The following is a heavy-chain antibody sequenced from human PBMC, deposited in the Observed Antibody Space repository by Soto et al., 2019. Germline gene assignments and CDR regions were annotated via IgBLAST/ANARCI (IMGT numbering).Heavy chain of an antibody. Sequence: GRALRLSCDASGFSISGYAMHWVRQAPGKGLEWVAVISYDSKNKYYAGSVKGRSTISRENSRNTLYLEINCLGPEDTTVFFCAADHYRDRCHLVFDTWGQGTVVTVPS. D-gene: IGHD3-16*02. J-gene: IGHJ4*02. CDR3: AADHYRDRCHLVFDT. CDR2: ISYDSKNK. V-gene: IGHV3-30*04. CDR1: GFSISGYA.